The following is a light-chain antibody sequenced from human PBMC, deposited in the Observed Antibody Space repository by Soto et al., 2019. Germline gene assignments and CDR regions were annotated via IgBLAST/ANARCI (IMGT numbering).Light chain of an antibody. Sequence: EMVLTQSPGPLSLSPGERATLSCRASQSISSTYLAWYQQKPGQAPRLLIYGASSRATGIPDRFIGSGSGTHFTLTISRLEPEDFALYYCQQYGSSPRISFGQGTRLEIK. CDR3: QQYGSSPRIS. CDR2: GAS. J-gene: IGKJ5*01. CDR1: QSISSTY. V-gene: IGKV3-20*01.